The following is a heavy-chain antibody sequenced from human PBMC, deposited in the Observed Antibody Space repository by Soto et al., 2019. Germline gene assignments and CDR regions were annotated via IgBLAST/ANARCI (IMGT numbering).Heavy chain of an antibody. CDR2: IFSNDEK. V-gene: IGHV2-26*01. Sequence: QVTLKESGPVLVKPTETLTLTCTVSGFSLSNARMGVTWIRQPPGKALEWLAHIFSNDEKSYSTSLKSRLTISKETSKSQVVLTMTNMDPVDTATYYCARHGRGVGARPLDYWGQGTLVTVSS. J-gene: IGHJ4*02. CDR3: ARHGRGVGARPLDY. D-gene: IGHD1-26*01. CDR1: GFSLSNARMG.